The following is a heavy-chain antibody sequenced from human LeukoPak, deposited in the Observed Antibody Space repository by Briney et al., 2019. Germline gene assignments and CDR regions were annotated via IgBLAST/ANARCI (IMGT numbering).Heavy chain of an antibody. Sequence: GGSLRLSCAASGFTFSSYAMSWVRQTPGKGLEWVSSISGNSGSTHYADSAKGRFTISRDNSKNTLYLQMNSLRAEDTAVYYCAKGVVVVPAAGHYFDYWGQGTLVTVSS. J-gene: IGHJ4*02. CDR2: ISGNSGST. CDR1: GFTFSSYA. D-gene: IGHD2-2*01. V-gene: IGHV3-23*01. CDR3: AKGVVVVPAAGHYFDY.